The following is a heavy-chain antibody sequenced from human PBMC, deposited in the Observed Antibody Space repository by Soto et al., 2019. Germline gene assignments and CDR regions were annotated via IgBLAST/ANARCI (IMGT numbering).Heavy chain of an antibody. Sequence: ASVKVSCKASGYTFTSYAMHWVRKAPGQRPEWLGWINAGNGNTYYSEKFEGRVTFTRDTAATTVNMELTSLTSEDTAIYYCGRDQSGIGYYVDWFDPWGQGTLVPVSS. CDR1: GYTFTSYA. CDR3: GRDQSGIGYYVDWFDP. J-gene: IGHJ5*02. D-gene: IGHD3-10*02. V-gene: IGHV1-3*01. CDR2: INAGNGNT.